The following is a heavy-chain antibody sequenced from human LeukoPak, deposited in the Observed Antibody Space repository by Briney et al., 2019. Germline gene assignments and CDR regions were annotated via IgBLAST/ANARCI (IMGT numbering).Heavy chain of an antibody. Sequence: PSETLSLTCTVSGRSISSGGYYWSWIRQHPGKGLEWIGYIYYSGSTYYNPSLKSRVTISVDTSKNQFSLKLSSVTAADTAVYYCARYYSSTSCYDGDDYWGQGALVTVSS. CDR1: GRSISSGGYY. CDR2: IYYSGST. D-gene: IGHD2-2*01. V-gene: IGHV4-31*03. CDR3: ARYYSSTSCYDGDDY. J-gene: IGHJ4*02.